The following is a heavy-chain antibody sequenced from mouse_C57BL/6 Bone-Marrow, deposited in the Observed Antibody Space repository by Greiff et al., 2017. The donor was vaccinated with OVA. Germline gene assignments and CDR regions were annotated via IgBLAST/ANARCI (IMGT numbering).Heavy chain of an antibody. CDR1: GYTFTSYG. V-gene: IGHV1-81*01. J-gene: IGHJ3*01. CDR3: ATELWAWFAY. CDR2: IYPRSGNT. Sequence: QVQLQQSGAELARPGASVKLSCKASGYTFTSYGISGVKQRTGQGLEWIGEIYPRSGNTYYNEKFKGKATLTADKSSSTAYMELRSLTSEDSAVYFCATELWAWFAYWGQGTLVTVSA.